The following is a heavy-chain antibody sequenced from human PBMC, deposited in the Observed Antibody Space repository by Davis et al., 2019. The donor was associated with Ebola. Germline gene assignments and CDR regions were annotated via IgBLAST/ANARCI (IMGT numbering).Heavy chain of an antibody. D-gene: IGHD3-9*01. CDR2: IYPGDSDT. V-gene: IGHV5-51*01. CDR1: GYSFTSYW. Sequence: GGSLRLSCKGSGYSFTSYWIGWVRQIPGKGLEWMGIIYPGDSDTRYSPSFQGQVTISADKSISTAYLQWSSLKASDTAMYYCAREPYYDILTGYHSPGYWGQGTLVTVSS. CDR3: AREPYYDILTGYHSPGY. J-gene: IGHJ4*02.